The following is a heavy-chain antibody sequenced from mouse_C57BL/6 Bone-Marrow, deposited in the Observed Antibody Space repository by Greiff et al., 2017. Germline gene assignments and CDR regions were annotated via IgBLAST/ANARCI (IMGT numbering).Heavy chain of an antibody. Sequence: VQLQQSGAELVRPGSSVKMSCKTSGYTFTSYGINWVKQRPGQGLEWIGYIYIGNGYTEYNEKFKGKATLTSDTSSNTAYMQLSSLTSEESAIYFWAGTTCYSNFPWFAYWSQGTLVTVSA. CDR2: IYIGNGYT. D-gene: IGHD2-5*01. CDR1: GYTFTSYG. J-gene: IGHJ3*01. CDR3: AGTTCYSNFPWFAY. V-gene: IGHV1-58*01.